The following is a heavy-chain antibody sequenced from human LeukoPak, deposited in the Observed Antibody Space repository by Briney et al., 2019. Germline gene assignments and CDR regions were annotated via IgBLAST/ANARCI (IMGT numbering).Heavy chain of an antibody. Sequence: GASVKVSCKASGGTFSSYAISWVRQAPGQGLEWMGRIIPIIGIANYAQKFQGRVTITADKSTSTAYMELSRLRSDDTAVYYCARQGTLRSGYYYYYYYMDVWGKGTTVTVSS. V-gene: IGHV1-69*04. CDR1: GGTFSSYA. J-gene: IGHJ6*03. D-gene: IGHD3-22*01. CDR2: IIPIIGIA. CDR3: ARQGTLRSGYYYYYYYMDV.